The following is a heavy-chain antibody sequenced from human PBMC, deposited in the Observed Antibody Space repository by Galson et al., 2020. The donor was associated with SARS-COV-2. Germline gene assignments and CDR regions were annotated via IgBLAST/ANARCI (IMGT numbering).Heavy chain of an antibody. V-gene: IGHV4-38-2*02. Sequence: SQTLSLTCTVPGYSVNPTNYWGWVRQPPGRGLAWIGSVYPSGTTYYNPSLKSRATIPVDTSKNQFSLRLDSVTAADTALYYCARQGVNMIVLVTVPGWYFDLWGRGTLVTVSS. D-gene: IGHD3-22*01. J-gene: IGHJ2*01. CDR1: GYSVNPTNY. CDR3: ARQGVNMIVLVTVPGWYFDL. CDR2: VYPSGTT.